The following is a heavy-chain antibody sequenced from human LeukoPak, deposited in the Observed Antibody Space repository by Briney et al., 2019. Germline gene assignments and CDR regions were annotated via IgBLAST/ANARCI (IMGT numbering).Heavy chain of an antibody. CDR3: AGQARPGSAEGAFDI. J-gene: IGHJ3*02. V-gene: IGHV3-13*05. D-gene: IGHD2-2*01. Sequence: GGSLRLSCTASGFTFSSYDMHWVRQDTGKGLEWVSAISTAGDPYYVGSVKGRFTISRENAKNSFYLQMNSLRAGDTAVYYCAGQARPGSAEGAFDIWGQGTMVTVSS. CDR2: ISTAGDP. CDR1: GFTFSSYD.